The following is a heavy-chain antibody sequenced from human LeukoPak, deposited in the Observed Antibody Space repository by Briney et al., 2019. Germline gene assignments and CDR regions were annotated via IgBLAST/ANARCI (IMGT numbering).Heavy chain of an antibody. V-gene: IGHV1-46*01. CDR1: GYTFTSYY. CDR2: INPSGGST. J-gene: IGHJ6*02. Sequence: ASVKVSCEASGYTFTSYYMHWVRQAPGQGLEWMGIINPSGGSTSYAQKFQGRVTMTRDTSTSTVYMELSSLRSEDTAVYYCARGDSRLWDYYYGMDVWGQGTTVTVSS. CDR3: ARGDSRLWDYYYGMDV. D-gene: IGHD3-22*01.